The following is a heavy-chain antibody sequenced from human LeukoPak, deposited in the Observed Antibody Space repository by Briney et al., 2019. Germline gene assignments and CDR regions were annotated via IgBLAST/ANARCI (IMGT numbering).Heavy chain of an antibody. Sequence: ASVKVSCKASGYTFTSNYMHWVRQAPGQGLEWMGVINPTGGSASYAHKFQGRITLTRDMSTSTDYLELSSLRSDDTAVYYCARDISVRDAAWWFNPWGQGTLVTVSS. J-gene: IGHJ5*02. V-gene: IGHV1-46*01. CDR2: INPTGGSA. CDR1: GYTFTSNY. CDR3: ARDISVRDAAWWFNP. D-gene: IGHD5-24*01.